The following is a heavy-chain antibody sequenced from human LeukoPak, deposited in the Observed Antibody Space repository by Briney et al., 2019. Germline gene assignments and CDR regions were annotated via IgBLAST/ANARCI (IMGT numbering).Heavy chain of an antibody. Sequence: SETLSLTCTVSGYSISSGYYWGWIRQPPGKGLEWIGSIYHSGSTYYNPSLKSRVTISVDTSKNQFSLKLSSVTAADTAVYYCVRDRGTVTTPYYFDYWGQGTLVTVSS. CDR1: GYSISSGYY. J-gene: IGHJ4*02. CDR2: IYHSGST. D-gene: IGHD4-11*01. CDR3: VRDRGTVTTPYYFDY. V-gene: IGHV4-38-2*02.